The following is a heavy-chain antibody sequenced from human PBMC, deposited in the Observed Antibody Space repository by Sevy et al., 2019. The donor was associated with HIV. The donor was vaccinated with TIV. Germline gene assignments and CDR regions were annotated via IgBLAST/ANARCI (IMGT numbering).Heavy chain of an antibody. CDR2: IQYDGSNK. CDR3: VKEGGGEGGDH. CDR1: GFSFSSYG. D-gene: IGHD2-21*01. Sequence: GGSLLSCAASGFSFSSYGMHWVRQAPGKGLEWMSYIQYDGSNKDYADSVKGRFTISRDNSKNTLYLQMNSLRVEDTAVFYCVKEGGGEGGDHWGQGTLVTVSS. V-gene: IGHV3-30*02. J-gene: IGHJ4*02.